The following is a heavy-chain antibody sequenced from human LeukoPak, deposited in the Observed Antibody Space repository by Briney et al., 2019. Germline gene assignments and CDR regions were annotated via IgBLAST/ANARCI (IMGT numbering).Heavy chain of an antibody. CDR1: GYSFTANY. D-gene: IGHD1-14*01. V-gene: IGHV1-2*02. CDR3: ASWAGGNEPVASFDY. Sequence: ASVKVSCKPTGYSFTANYIFWMRQAPGQGLQCMGWINLYNGATKYAQRFQSKVTMTRDTSISTAYTELSRLRSDDTATYYCASWAGGNEPVASFDYWRQGTLVTVSS. J-gene: IGHJ4*02. CDR2: INLYNGAT.